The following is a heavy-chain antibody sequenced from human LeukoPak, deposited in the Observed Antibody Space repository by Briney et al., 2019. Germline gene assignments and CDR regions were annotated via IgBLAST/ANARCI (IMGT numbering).Heavy chain of an antibody. Sequence: AGTLRLSCAASGFTFSNYWKHWIRQAQRKGLVRVSRINSYGRTTTYADSVEGRFTISRDNAKNTLYLQMHSLRPEDTAVYYCVRALFNGDYDYWGQGILVTVSS. CDR3: VRALFNGDYDY. D-gene: IGHD4-17*01. V-gene: IGHV3-74*01. J-gene: IGHJ4*02. CDR1: GFTFSNYW. CDR2: INSYGRTT.